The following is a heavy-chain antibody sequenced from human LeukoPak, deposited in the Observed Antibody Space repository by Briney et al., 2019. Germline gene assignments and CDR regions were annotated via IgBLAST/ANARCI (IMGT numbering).Heavy chain of an antibody. J-gene: IGHJ4*02. V-gene: IGHV3-53*01. Sequence: GGSLRLSCAASGFTVSSDHMSWVRQAPGQGLEWVSVIYAGGSTYYADSVKGRFTISRDNFKNTVFLQMNSLRAEDTAMYYCARVWELSFDYWGQGTLVTVSS. CDR3: ARVWELSFDY. CDR2: IYAGGST. CDR1: GFTVSSDH. D-gene: IGHD1-26*01.